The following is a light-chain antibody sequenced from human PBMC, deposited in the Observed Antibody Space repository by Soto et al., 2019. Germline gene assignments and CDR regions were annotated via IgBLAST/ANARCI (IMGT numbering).Light chain of an antibody. Sequence: EIVLTQSPGTLSLSPGERATLSCRASQSVSSSYLAWYQQKSGQAPRLLIYGASNRAIGIPDRFSGSGSGTGFTLTIDRLETEDFSVYYSQQYGSSPPWTFGQGTKVEIK. V-gene: IGKV3-20*01. J-gene: IGKJ1*01. CDR2: GAS. CDR3: QQYGSSPPWT. CDR1: QSVSSSY.